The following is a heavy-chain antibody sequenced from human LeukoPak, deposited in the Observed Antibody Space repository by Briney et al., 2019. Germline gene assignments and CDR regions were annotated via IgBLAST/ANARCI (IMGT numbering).Heavy chain of an antibody. D-gene: IGHD3-22*01. CDR3: AKEGDYYDSSGYYFDY. Sequence: GGSLRLSCAASGFTFGSYAMSWVRQAPGKGLEWVSAISGSGGSTYYADSVKGRFTISRDNSKNTLYLQMNSLRAEDTAVYYCAKEGDYYDSSGYYFDYWGQGTLVTVSS. CDR1: GFTFGSYA. J-gene: IGHJ4*02. V-gene: IGHV3-23*01. CDR2: ISGSGGST.